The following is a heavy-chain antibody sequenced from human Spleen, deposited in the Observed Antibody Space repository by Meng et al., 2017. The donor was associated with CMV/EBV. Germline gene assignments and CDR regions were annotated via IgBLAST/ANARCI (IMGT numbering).Heavy chain of an antibody. CDR2: LSGSGADS. J-gene: IGHJ5*02. CDR1: GFAFSSYW. CDR3: GREMKVNYCSATSCSMGVDP. V-gene: IGHV3-23*01. Sequence: GESLKISCAASGFAFSSYWMHWVRQAPGKGLEWVSALSGSGADSYYADSVKGRFTISRDNSNDIFYLQMNNLRAEDTAVYFCGREMKVNYCSATSCSMGVDPWGQGTLVTVSS. D-gene: IGHD2-2*01.